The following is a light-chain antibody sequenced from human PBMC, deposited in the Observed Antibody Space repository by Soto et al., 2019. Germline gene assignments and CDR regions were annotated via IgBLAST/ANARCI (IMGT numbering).Light chain of an antibody. CDR2: AAS. V-gene: IGKV1-9*01. CDR1: QDIAIY. Sequence: IQLTQSPSSLSESVGDRVTITCRASQDIAIYLAWYQQKPGEAPKLLIYAASTLYGGVPSRFSGSGSGTDLSLTITSLQADAFATYYCQQLGMYPWTFGRGTTVEIK. CDR3: QQLGMYPWT. J-gene: IGKJ4*01.